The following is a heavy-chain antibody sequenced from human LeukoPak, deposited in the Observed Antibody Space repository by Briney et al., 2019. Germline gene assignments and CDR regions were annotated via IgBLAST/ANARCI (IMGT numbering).Heavy chain of an antibody. CDR1: GFTFSSYA. D-gene: IGHD2-2*01. V-gene: IGHV3-30*04. CDR2: ISYDGSHE. CDR3: AITFRIDCSTSCYYYGMDV. Sequence: GGSLRLSCAASGFTFSSYAMHWVRQAPGKGLEWVAVISYDGSHEYYADSVKGRFTISRDNSKNTLYLQMNSLRPEDTAVYYCAITFRIDCSTSCYYYGMDVWGKGTTVTVSS. J-gene: IGHJ6*04.